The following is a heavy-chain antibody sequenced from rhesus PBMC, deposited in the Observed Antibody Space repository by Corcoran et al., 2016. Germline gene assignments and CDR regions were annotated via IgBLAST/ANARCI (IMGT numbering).Heavy chain of an antibody. CDR2: ISYSGST. J-gene: IGHJ4*01. CDR3: AREGRLNYFDY. CDR1: GGSISSSYYY. Sequence: QVQLQESGPGLVKPSATLSLTCSVSGGSISSSYYYWSWIRQAPGKGLEWIGYISYSGSTSYNPSLKSRVTISRDTSKNQFSLKLSSVTAADTAVYYCAREGRLNYFDYWGQGVLVTVSS. V-gene: IGHV4-122*02. D-gene: IGHD3-9*01.